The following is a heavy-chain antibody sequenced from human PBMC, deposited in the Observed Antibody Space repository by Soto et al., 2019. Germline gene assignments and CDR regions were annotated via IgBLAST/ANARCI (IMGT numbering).Heavy chain of an antibody. CDR1: GGSVSSSTYY. Sequence: QLQLQESGPGLVKPSETLSLTCIVSGGSVSSSTYYWAWIRQFPGKGLEWIGSIYYSGSTYYNPSLKSRITISIDRSKHQFSLKLTSVTAADTAVYYCAPVGIGTKTVDYWGQGTLVTVSS. CDR3: APVGIGTKTVDY. J-gene: IGHJ4*02. CDR2: IYYSGST. V-gene: IGHV4-39*01. D-gene: IGHD1-26*01.